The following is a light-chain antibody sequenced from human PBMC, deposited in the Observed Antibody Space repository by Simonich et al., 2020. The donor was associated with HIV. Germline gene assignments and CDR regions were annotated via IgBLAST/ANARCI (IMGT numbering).Light chain of an antibody. V-gene: IGKV4-1*01. CDR2: WAS. J-gene: IGKJ1*01. CDR3: QQYYSTPQT. Sequence: DIVMTQYPDYLAVSLGERATINCKSSQSVLYRSKSKNYLAWYQQKPGQPPKLLIYWASTRESGVPDRFSGSGSGTDFTLTISSLQAEDVAVYYCQQYYSTPQTFGQGTKVEIK. CDR1: QSVLYRSKSKNY.